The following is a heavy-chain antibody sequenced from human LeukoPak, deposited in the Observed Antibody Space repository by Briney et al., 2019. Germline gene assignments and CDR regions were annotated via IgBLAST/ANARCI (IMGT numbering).Heavy chain of an antibody. Sequence: TGGSLSLSCAASGFTFSSYAMSWVRQAPGKGLEWVSAISGSGGSTYYADSVKGRFTISRDNSKNTLYLQMNSLRAEETALYYCAKDYVTKSDYWGQGTLVTVSS. CDR2: ISGSGGST. D-gene: IGHD2-8*01. J-gene: IGHJ4*02. CDR3: AKDYVTKSDY. CDR1: GFTFSSYA. V-gene: IGHV3-23*01.